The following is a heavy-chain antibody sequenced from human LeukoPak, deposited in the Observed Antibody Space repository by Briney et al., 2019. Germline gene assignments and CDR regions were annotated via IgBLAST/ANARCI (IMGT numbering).Heavy chain of an antibody. V-gene: IGHV1-2*06. Sequence: GASVKVSCKASGYTFISYGISWVRQAPGQGLEWMGRINPNSGGTNYAQKFQGRVTMTRDTSSSTAYMELSRLRSDDTAVYYCASHTITIFGVVWGQGTLVTVSS. J-gene: IGHJ4*02. CDR2: INPNSGGT. D-gene: IGHD3-3*01. CDR1: GYTFISYG. CDR3: ASHTITIFGVV.